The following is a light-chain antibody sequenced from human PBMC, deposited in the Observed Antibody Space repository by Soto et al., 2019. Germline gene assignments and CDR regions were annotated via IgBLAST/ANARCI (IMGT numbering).Light chain of an antibody. Sequence: EIVMTQSPGTLSVSPGERANLSCRASQSVGTKLAWYQQTPVQAPRLLIYGASNRATGVPARISGSVSGTEFTITIASLQSEDFAVYYCPQYSSWLWTFGQGTKVDI. CDR2: GAS. CDR3: PQYSSWLWT. J-gene: IGKJ1*01. CDR1: QSVGTK. V-gene: IGKV3-15*01.